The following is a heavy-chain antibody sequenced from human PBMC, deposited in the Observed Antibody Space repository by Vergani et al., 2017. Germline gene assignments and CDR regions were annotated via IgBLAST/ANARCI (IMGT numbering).Heavy chain of an antibody. CDR1: GFSLSTSGVG. CDR2: IYWDDDK. CDR3: AHGGHCSSTSCYVDFDY. V-gene: IGHV2-5*02. D-gene: IGHD2-2*01. J-gene: IGHJ4*02. Sequence: QITLKESGPTRVKPTQTLTLTCTFSGFSLSTSGVGVGWIRQPPGKALEWLALIYWDDDKRYSPSLKSRLTITKDTSKNQVVLTMTNMDPVDTATYYCAHGGHCSSTSCYVDFDYWGQGTLVTVSS.